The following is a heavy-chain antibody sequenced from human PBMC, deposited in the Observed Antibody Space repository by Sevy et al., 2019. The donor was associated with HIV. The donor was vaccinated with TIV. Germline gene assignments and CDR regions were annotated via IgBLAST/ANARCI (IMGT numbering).Heavy chain of an antibody. V-gene: IGHV3-48*01. CDR1: GFTFSSYS. CDR3: ARDLWGGFDP. J-gene: IGHJ5*02. Sequence: GRSLRLSCAASGFTFSSYSMNWVRQAPGKGLEWVSYISSSSSTIYYADSVKGRFTISRDNAKNSLYLQMNSLRAEDTAVYYCARDLWGGFDPWGQGTLVTVSS. CDR2: ISSSSSTI. D-gene: IGHD2-21*01.